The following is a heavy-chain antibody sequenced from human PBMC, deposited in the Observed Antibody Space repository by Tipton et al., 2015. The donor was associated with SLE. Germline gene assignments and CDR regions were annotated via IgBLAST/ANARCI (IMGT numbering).Heavy chain of an antibody. Sequence: TLSLTCAVYGGSFSGYYWSWIRQPPGKGLEWIGEINHSGSTNYNPSLKSRVTISVDTSKNQFSLKLSSVTAADTAVYYCARSSMAAEDYWGQGTLVTVSS. CDR3: ARSSMAAEDY. CDR1: GGSFSGYY. V-gene: IGHV4-34*01. D-gene: IGHD6-6*01. J-gene: IGHJ4*02. CDR2: INHSGST.